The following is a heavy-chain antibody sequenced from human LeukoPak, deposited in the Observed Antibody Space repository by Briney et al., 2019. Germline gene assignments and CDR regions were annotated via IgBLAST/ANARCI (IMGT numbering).Heavy chain of an antibody. V-gene: IGHV3-23*01. CDR1: GFTFSSYA. CDR2: ISGSGGST. CDR3: ARVARVTMVRGVIAHY. J-gene: IGHJ4*02. D-gene: IGHD3-10*01. Sequence: QPGGSLRLSCAVSGFTFSSYAMSWVRQAPGKGLEWVSAISGSGGSTYYADSVKGRFTLSSDNSKNTLYLQMNSVRAEDPAVYYCARVARVTMVRGVIAHYWGQGTLVTVSS.